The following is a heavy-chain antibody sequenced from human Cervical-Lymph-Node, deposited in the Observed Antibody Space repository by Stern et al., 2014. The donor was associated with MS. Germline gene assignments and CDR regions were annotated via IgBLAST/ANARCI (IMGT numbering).Heavy chain of an antibody. J-gene: IGHJ4*02. V-gene: IGHV5-51*01. CDR3: ARQRYFDY. CDR1: GYTFTSYW. CDR2: IFPGGCDI. Sequence: EVQLVESGPEVKRPGESLKISCQASGYTFTSYWIGWVRQMPWKGLEWIEIIFPGGCDIRYSPSFKGQVTISADKSSSPAYLQWNNLKASDTAIYYCARQRYFDYWGQGTLVTVSS.